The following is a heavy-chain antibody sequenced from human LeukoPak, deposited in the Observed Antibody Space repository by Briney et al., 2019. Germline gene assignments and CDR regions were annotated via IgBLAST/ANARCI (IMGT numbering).Heavy chain of an antibody. CDR2: ISSSSSYI. V-gene: IGHV3-21*01. D-gene: IGHD6-19*01. CDR3: ARVQKEVYSSGWPIDY. J-gene: IGHJ4*02. CDR1: GFTFSSYS. Sequence: PGGSLRLSCATSGFTFSSYSMNWVRQAPGKGLEWVSSISSSSSYIYYADSVKGRFTIPRDNAKNSLYLQMNSLRAEDTAVYYCARVQKEVYSSGWPIDYWGQGTLVTVSS.